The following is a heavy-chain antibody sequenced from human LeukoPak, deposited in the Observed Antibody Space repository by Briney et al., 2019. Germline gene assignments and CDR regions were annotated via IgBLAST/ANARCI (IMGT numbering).Heavy chain of an antibody. Sequence: GESPKISCKGSGYRFTSYWIGWGRQMPGKGRGWRGIYYSGDSDTRYSPSFQGQVTISADKSISTAYLQWSSLKASDTAMYYCARRNSGSYSSYYYYYMDVWGKGTTVTVSS. CDR1: GYRFTSYW. V-gene: IGHV5-51*01. J-gene: IGHJ6*03. D-gene: IGHD1-26*01. CDR2: YYSGDSDT. CDR3: ARRNSGSYSSYYYYYMDV.